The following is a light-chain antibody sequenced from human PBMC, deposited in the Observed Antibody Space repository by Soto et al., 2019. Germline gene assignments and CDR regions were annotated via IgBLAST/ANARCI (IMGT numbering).Light chain of an antibody. CDR2: ANN. CDR3: QSYGSSGVV. V-gene: IGLV1-40*01. J-gene: IGLJ2*01. Sequence: QALVTQPPSVSGAPGQRVTISCTGSMSNIGAGYDVHWYQQLPGTAPKLLISANNNRPSGVPDRFSGSKSGTSASLAITGLQADDEADYYCQSYGSSGVVFGGGTKLTVL. CDR1: MSNIGAGYD.